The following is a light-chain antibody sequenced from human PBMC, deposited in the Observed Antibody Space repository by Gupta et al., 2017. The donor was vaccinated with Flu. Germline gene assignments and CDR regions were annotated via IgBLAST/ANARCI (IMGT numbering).Light chain of an antibody. CDR2: EDT. Sequence: DQQTSVQPPLLLMYEDTKRPSGIAQRFSGSTSGTRATLTITRAHVEDEGDYYCYSADSTRNGWVFGGGTKFTVL. CDR3: YSADSTRNGWV. J-gene: IGLJ3*02. V-gene: IGLV3-10*01.